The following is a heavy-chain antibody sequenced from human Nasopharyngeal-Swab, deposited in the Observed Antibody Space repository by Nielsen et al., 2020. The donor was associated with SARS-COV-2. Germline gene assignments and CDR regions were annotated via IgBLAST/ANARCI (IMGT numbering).Heavy chain of an antibody. J-gene: IGHJ4*02. CDR3: ARGGSSGESSFDY. V-gene: IGHV3-30-3*01. CDR2: ISYDGSIK. D-gene: IGHD5-12*01. CDR1: GFTFGDYA. Sequence: GESLKISCTASGFTFGDYAMSWVRQAPGKGLEWLGVISYDGSIKRSADSVEGRFTISRDNSKNTLYLQMNSLRTDDTAVYYCARGGSSGESSFDYWGQGTLVTVSA.